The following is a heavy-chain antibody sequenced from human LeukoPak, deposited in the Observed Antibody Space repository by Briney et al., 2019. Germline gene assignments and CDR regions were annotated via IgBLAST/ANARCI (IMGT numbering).Heavy chain of an antibody. CDR2: IVVGSGNT. CDR3: AADVVTGTAWLDY. CDR1: GFTFTSSA. J-gene: IGHJ4*02. V-gene: IGHV1-58*01. D-gene: IGHD1-20*01. Sequence: ASVKVSCKASGFTFTSSAVQWVRQARGQRLEWIGWIVVGSGNTNYAQKYQERVTITRDMSTSTAYMELSSLRSEDTAVYYCAADVVTGTAWLDYWGQGTLVTVSS.